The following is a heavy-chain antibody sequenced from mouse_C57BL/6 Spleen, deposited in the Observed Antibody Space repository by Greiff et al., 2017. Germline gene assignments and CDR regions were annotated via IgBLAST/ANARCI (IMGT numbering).Heavy chain of an antibody. CDR2: INPGSGGT. CDR1: GYAFTNYL. Sequence: VQLQQSGAELVRPGTSVKVSCKASGYAFTNYLIEWVKQRPGQGLEGIGVINPGSGGTNYNEKFKGKATLTADKSSSTAYMQLSSLTSEDSAVYFCARSNYDGYYYWGQGTTLTVSS. V-gene: IGHV1-54*01. D-gene: IGHD2-3*01. CDR3: ARSNYDGYYY. J-gene: IGHJ2*01.